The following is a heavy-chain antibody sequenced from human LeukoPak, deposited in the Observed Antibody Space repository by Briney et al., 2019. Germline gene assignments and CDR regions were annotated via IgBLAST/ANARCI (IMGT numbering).Heavy chain of an antibody. CDR1: GFTFGDYA. CDR3: TRDGLIGSGWSFDY. J-gene: IGHJ4*02. CDR2: IRTKDYGGTR. Sequence: PGRSLRLSFTSSGFTFGDYAMSWVRQAPGKGLEWGGFIRTKDYGGTREYAASVKGRFTISRDDSKSIAYLQMNSLKTGDTAVYYCTRDGLIGSGWSFDYWGQGTLVTVSS. V-gene: IGHV3-49*04. D-gene: IGHD6-19*01.